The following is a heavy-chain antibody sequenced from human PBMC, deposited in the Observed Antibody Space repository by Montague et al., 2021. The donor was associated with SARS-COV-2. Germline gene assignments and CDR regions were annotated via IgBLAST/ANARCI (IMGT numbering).Heavy chain of an antibody. CDR2: IYYSGTT. D-gene: IGHD3-10*01. CDR3: ARPLVRGVPKAFDI. Sequence: SETLSLTRTVSGGSITRNYYWGWIRQPPGKGLEWVGNIYYSGTTLINPSLESRVTISVDASKNQFSLNLTSVTAADTAVYYCARPLVRGVPKAFDIRGQGALVIVSS. J-gene: IGHJ3*02. V-gene: IGHV4-39*01. CDR1: GGSITRNYY.